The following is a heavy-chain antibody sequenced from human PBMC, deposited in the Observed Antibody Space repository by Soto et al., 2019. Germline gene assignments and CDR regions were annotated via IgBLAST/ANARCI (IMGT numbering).Heavy chain of an antibody. CDR1: GYTLTELS. Sequence: ASVKVSCKVSGYTLTELSMHWVRQAPGKGLEWMGGFDPEDGETIYAQKFQGRVTMTEDTSTDTAYMELSSLRSEDTAVYYCATYFYDSSGYHRGYYYYYGMDVWGQGTTVTVSS. CDR3: ATYFYDSSGYHRGYYYYYGMDV. CDR2: FDPEDGET. J-gene: IGHJ6*02. V-gene: IGHV1-24*01. D-gene: IGHD3-22*01.